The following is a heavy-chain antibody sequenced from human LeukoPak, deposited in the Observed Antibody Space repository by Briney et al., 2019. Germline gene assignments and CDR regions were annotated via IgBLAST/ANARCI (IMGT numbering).Heavy chain of an antibody. CDR3: ARERLKRVPFTKVAGALDY. D-gene: IGHD6-19*01. Sequence: GASVKVSCKASGYTFRNYGITWVRQAPGQGLEWMGCIGTDNGNTDYAQKFQGRVIMTADTSTTTAHMELRSLRSDDTAVYYCARERLKRVPFTKVAGALDYWGQGTRVTVSS. CDR1: GYTFRNYG. CDR2: IGTDNGNT. V-gene: IGHV1-18*01. J-gene: IGHJ4*02.